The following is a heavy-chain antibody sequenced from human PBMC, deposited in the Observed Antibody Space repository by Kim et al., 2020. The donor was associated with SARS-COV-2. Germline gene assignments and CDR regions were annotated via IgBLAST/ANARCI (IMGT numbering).Heavy chain of an antibody. CDR3: VKWDYGRPKGEASYYYYYGMDV. J-gene: IGHJ6*02. V-gene: IGHV3-64D*06. D-gene: IGHD4-17*01. Sequence: GGSLRLSCSASGFTFSSYAMHWVRQAPGKGLEYVSAISSNGGSTYYADSVKGRFTISRDNSKNTLYLQMSSLRAEDTAVYYCVKWDYGRPKGEASYYYYYGMDVWGQGTTVTVSS. CDR2: ISSNGGST. CDR1: GFTFSSYA.